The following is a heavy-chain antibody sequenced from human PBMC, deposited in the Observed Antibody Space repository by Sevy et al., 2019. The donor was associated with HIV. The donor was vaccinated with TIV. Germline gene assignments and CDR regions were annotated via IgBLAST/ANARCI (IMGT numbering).Heavy chain of an antibody. CDR2: INDSGRT. CDR3: ARVTSGIADAFDI. J-gene: IGHJ3*02. CDR1: GGSISRFY. D-gene: IGHD1-26*01. V-gene: IGHV4-59*01. Sequence: SETLSLTCTVSGGSISRFYWSWIRQPPGKGLEWIGFINDSGRTNYNPSPKSRVTISVDTSKDQFSLKLSSVTAADTAVYYCARVTSGIADAFDIWGQGTMVTVSS.